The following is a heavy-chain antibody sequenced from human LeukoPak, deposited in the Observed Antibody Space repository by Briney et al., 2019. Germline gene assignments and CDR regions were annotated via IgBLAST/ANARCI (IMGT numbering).Heavy chain of an antibody. CDR3: ARHRYPGSSDYFDC. J-gene: IGHJ4*02. CDR1: GYSISSGYY. CDR2: ISQSGST. Sequence: SETLPLTCAVSGYSISSGYYWGWIRQPPGKGLEGIGSISQSGSTYYNPSLKSRFTISVDNSKNQVSLKLNSVTATDTAVYYCARHRYPGSSDYFDCWGQGTLVTVSS. D-gene: IGHD6-6*01. V-gene: IGHV4-38-2*01.